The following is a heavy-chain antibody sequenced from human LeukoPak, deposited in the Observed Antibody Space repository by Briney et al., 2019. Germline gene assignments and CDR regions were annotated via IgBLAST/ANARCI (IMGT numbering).Heavy chain of an antibody. D-gene: IGHD1-26*01. CDR3: ARISPGGSQDY. Sequence: PSETLSVTCTVSGGSISSSSYYWGWIRQPPGKGLEWIGSIYYSGSTYYNPSLKSRVTISVDTSKNQFSLKLSSVTAADTAVYYCARISPGGSQDYWGQGTLVTVSS. CDR2: IYYSGST. J-gene: IGHJ4*02. V-gene: IGHV4-39*01. CDR1: GGSISSSSYY.